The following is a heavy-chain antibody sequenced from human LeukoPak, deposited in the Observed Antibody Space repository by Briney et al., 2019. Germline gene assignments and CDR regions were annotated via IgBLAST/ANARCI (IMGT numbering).Heavy chain of an antibody. CDR2: IYHSGST. D-gene: IGHD3-10*01. CDR1: GYSISSGYY. V-gene: IGHV4-38-2*02. Sequence: SETLSLTCTVSGYSISSGYYWGWIRQPPGKGLEWIGSIYHSGSTYYNPSLKSRVTISVDTAKNQFSLKLSSVTAADTAVYYCARDRYYGSGSYYNGDYWGQGTLVTVSS. CDR3: ARDRYYGSGSYYNGDY. J-gene: IGHJ4*02.